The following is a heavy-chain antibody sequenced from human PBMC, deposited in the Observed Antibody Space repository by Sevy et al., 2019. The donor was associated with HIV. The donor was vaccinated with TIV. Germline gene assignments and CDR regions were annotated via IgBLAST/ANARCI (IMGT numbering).Heavy chain of an antibody. Sequence: GGSLRLSCAASGFTFSSQAMNWVRQAPGKGLEWVSAISSSGGSTYYADSVRGRFTLSRENSKNTLYLHMNSLRAEDXXXXXXXXXXXXXINYFHYWGQGTLVTVSS. CDR1: GFTFSSQA. V-gene: IGHV3-23*01. CDR2: ISSSGGST. J-gene: IGHJ4*02. CDR3: XXXXXXXINYFHY.